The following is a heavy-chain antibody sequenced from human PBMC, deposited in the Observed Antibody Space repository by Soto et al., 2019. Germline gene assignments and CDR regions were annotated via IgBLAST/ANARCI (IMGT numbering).Heavy chain of an antibody. V-gene: IGHV3-23*01. CDR2: ISGSGGST. CDR3: AKDLGYIAVAGRYFDY. J-gene: IGHJ4*02. D-gene: IGHD6-19*01. CDR1: GFTFSSYA. Sequence: PGGSLRLSCAASGFTFSSYAMSWVCQAPGKGLEWVSAISGSGGSTYYADSVKGRFTISRDNSKNTLYLQMNSLRAEDTAVYYCAKDLGYIAVAGRYFDYWGQGTLVTVSS.